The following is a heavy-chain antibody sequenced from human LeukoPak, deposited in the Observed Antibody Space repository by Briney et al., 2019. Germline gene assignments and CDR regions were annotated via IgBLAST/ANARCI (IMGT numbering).Heavy chain of an antibody. V-gene: IGHV4-59*01. CDR3: ARGVYIAAAQYGY. CDR2: IYYSGTT. CDR1: GGSISSYY. Sequence: PSETLSLTCTVPGGSISSYYWSWIRQPPGKGLEWIGYIYYSGTTNYNPSLKSRVTISVDTSKNQFSLKLSSVTAADTAVYHCARGVYIAAAQYGYWGQGTLVTVSS. J-gene: IGHJ4*02. D-gene: IGHD6-13*01.